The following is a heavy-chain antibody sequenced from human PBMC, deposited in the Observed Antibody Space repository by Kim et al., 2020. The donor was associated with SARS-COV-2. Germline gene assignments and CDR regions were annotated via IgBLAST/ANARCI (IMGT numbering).Heavy chain of an antibody. Sequence: SETLSLTCTVSGGSISSYYWSWIRQPPGKGLEWIGYIYYSGSTNYNPSFKSRVTISVDTSKNQFSLKLSSVTAADTAVYYCARGSGYSSGWYSPYFDYWGQGTLVTVSS. CDR1: GGSISSYY. V-gene: IGHV4-59*08. CDR3: ARGSGYSSGWYSPYFDY. J-gene: IGHJ4*02. CDR2: IYYSGST. D-gene: IGHD6-19*01.